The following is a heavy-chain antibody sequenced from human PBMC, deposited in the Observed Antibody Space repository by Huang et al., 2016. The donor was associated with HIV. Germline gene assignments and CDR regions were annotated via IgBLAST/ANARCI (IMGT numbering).Heavy chain of an antibody. Sequence: QVQLVQSGAEVKNPGASVRVSCKASGYTFTDSNIHWVRQAPGQGLEGRGWINPKRGGTNYAQRFQGRITMTRDTTISTVHMDLRRIQSDDTAVYFCARDWSFGSSTSPADWGQGTLVTVSS. D-gene: IGHD6-6*01. CDR2: INPKRGGT. CDR3: ARDWSFGSSTSPAD. CDR1: GYTFTDSN. J-gene: IGHJ4*02. V-gene: IGHV1-2*02.